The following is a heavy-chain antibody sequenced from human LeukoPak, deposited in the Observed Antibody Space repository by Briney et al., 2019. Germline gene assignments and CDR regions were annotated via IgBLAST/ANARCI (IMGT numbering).Heavy chain of an antibody. D-gene: IGHD3-3*01. V-gene: IGHV3-21*01. CDR2: ISSSRRYI. CDR3: AKAGLRFLEWLLSGGPDY. J-gene: IGHJ4*02. CDR1: GFTFSSYS. Sequence: PGGSLRLSCAASGFTFSSYSMNWVRQAPGKGLEWVSSISSSRRYIYYADSVKGRFTISRDNAQNSLYLQMNSLGVEDTAVYYCAKAGLRFLEWLLSGGPDYWGQGTLVTVSS.